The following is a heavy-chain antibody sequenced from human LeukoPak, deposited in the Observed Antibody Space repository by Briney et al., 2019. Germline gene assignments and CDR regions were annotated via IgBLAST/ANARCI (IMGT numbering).Heavy chain of an antibody. Sequence: PSETLSPTCTVSGGSISSYYWSWIRQPPGKGLEWIGYIYYSGSTNYNPSLKSRVTISVDTSKNQFSLKLSSVTAADTAVYYCASEGTGYCSGGSCHGYFQHWGQGTLVTVSS. CDR3: ASEGTGYCSGGSCHGYFQH. V-gene: IGHV4-59*08. CDR2: IYYSGST. D-gene: IGHD2-15*01. CDR1: GGSISSYY. J-gene: IGHJ1*01.